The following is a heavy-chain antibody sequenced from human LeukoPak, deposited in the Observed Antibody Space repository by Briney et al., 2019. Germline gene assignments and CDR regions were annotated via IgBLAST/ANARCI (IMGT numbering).Heavy chain of an antibody. J-gene: IGHJ4*02. CDR3: ARGGLGGSGWYREELGMDY. D-gene: IGHD6-19*01. Sequence: SETLSLTCTVSGGSISSYYWSWVRQPPGKGLEWIGEIYHSGSTNYNPSLKSRVTISVDKSKNQFSLKLSSVTAADTAVYYCARGGLGGSGWYREELGMDYWGQGTLVTVSS. CDR2: IYHSGST. V-gene: IGHV4-4*02. CDR1: GGSISSYY.